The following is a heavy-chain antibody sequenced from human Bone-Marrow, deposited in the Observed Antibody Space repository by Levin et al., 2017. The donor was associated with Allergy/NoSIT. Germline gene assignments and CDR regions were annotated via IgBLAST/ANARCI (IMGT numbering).Heavy chain of an antibody. J-gene: IGHJ4*02. Sequence: PGGSLRLSCAASGLTSGFTFSSFAMHWVRQAPGKGLEYISAISSNGGATYYADSVKGRFTISRDNSKNMVYLQMSSVRPEDTAVYYCVKSEEWGQGTLVTVSS. CDR2: ISSNGGAT. V-gene: IGHV3-64D*06. CDR1: GFTFSSFA. CDR3: VKSEE.